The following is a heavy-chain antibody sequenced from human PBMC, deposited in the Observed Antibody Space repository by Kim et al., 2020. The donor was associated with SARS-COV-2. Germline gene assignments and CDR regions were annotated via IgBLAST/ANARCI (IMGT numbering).Heavy chain of an antibody. J-gene: IGHJ5*02. D-gene: IGHD6-19*01. Sequence: ASVKVSCKASGYTFSGYYMHWVRQAPGQGLEWMGRIDPNSGGTKYAQKFQGRVIMTRDTSISTAYMELSRLRSDDTAVYYCARPRRSCSNGWCESELDPWGQGTLVTVSS. CDR2: IDPNSGGT. CDR1: GYTFSGYY. CDR3: ARPRRSCSNGWCESELDP. V-gene: IGHV1-2*06.